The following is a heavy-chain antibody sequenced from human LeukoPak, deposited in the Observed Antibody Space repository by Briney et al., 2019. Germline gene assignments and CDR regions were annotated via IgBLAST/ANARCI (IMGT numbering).Heavy chain of an antibody. D-gene: IGHD2-2*01. J-gene: IGHJ5*02. CDR2: ISGSGGST. V-gene: IGHV3-23*01. CDR3: ARDGRYCSSTSCYVQNWFDP. Sequence: PGGSLRLSCAASGFTFSSYAMSWVRQAPGKGLEWVSAISGSGGSTYYADSVKGRFTISGDNSKNSLYLQMNSLRAEDTAVYYCARDGRYCSSTSCYVQNWFDPWGQGTLVTVSS. CDR1: GFTFSSYA.